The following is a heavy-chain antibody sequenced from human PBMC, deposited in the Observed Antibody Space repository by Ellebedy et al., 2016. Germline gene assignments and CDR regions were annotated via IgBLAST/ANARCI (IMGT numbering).Heavy chain of an antibody. Sequence: GSLRLSCTVSGGSISTYYWSWIRQPPGKGLEWIGYIHYSGSTNYNPSLKSRVTISVDTSKNQFSLKLRSVTAADTAVYYCARDLDGYRAFDIWGQGTMVTVSS. CDR3: ARDLDGYRAFDI. CDR2: IHYSGST. J-gene: IGHJ3*02. V-gene: IGHV4-59*12. CDR1: GGSISTYY. D-gene: IGHD5-24*01.